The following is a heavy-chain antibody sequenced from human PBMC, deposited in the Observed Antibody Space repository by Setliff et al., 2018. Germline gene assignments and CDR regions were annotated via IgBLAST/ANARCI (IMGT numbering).Heavy chain of an antibody. Sequence: SVKVSCKASGGTFAITWVRQAPGQGLEWMGGTIPTLPLPNYAVKFQGRITITADKSTSTAYMELSSLRSDDTAVYYCARNAVTGTTRKYYYYMDVWGQGTTVTVSS. CDR2: TIPTLPLP. J-gene: IGHJ6*03. CDR3: ARNAVTGTTRKYYYYMDV. V-gene: IGHV1-69*10. CDR1: GGTFA. D-gene: IGHD1-7*01.